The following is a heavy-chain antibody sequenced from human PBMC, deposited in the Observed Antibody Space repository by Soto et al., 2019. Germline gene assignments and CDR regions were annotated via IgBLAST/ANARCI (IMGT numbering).Heavy chain of an antibody. D-gene: IGHD6-19*01. Sequence: QVHLAESGGGVVQPGTSLRLSCAASGFPFDRYAIHWVRQAPGKGLEWVAAIWYDGSYTYYGESVKGRFLISRDNSKNTVFLEMNILRAEDVAVYFCAKGRIAVAAGAFDSWGPGTRVIVSS. J-gene: IGHJ3*01. CDR1: GFPFDRYA. CDR2: IWYDGSYT. V-gene: IGHV3-33*03. CDR3: AKGRIAVAAGAFDS.